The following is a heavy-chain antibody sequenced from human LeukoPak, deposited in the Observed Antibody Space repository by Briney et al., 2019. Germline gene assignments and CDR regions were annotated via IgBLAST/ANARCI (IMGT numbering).Heavy chain of an antibody. V-gene: IGHV3-73*01. CDR1: GFTFSGSA. CDR2: IRSTANGYAT. J-gene: IGHJ6*03. CDR3: AKDGAGGYSKYYYYYMDV. Sequence: GGSLRLSCAASGFTFSGSALHWVRQASGKGLEWVGRIRSTANGYATAYAASVKGRFTISRDDSKNTAYLQMNSLRAEDTAVYYCAKDGAGGYSKYYYYYMDVWGKGTTVTVSS. D-gene: IGHD2-15*01.